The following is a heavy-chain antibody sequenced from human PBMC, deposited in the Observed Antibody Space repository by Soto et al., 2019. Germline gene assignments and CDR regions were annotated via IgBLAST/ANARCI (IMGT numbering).Heavy chain of an antibody. V-gene: IGHV3-33*01. CDR2: MWYHGRDL. D-gene: IGHD3-16*01. CDR1: GFSFSDYV. J-gene: IGHJ4*02. CDR3: ARDQGGESGNFIFDA. Sequence: LRLSCAASGFSFSDYVMHWVRQAPGKWLRRVAVMWYHGRDLFYADSVKGRFTISRDNSKNTLYLQMNSLRAEDTAVYYCARDQGGESGNFIFDAWGQGTLVTVSS.